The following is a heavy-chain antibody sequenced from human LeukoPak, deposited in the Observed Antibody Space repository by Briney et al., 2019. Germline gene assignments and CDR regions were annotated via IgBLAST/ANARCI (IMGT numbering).Heavy chain of an antibody. Sequence: SETLSLTCAVSGGSISSYCWSWIRQAPGKGLEWIGYIYYSGSTNYNPSLKSRVTIPVDTSTNQFSLKLSSVTAADTAVYYCARTPGYSFYFDYWGLGTPVTVSS. V-gene: IGHV4-59*01. J-gene: IGHJ4*02. CDR3: ARTPGYSFYFDY. D-gene: IGHD5-18*01. CDR2: IYYSGST. CDR1: GGSISSYC.